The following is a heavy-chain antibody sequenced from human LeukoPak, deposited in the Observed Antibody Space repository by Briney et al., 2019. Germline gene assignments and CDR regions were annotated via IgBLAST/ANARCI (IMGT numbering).Heavy chain of an antibody. V-gene: IGHV4-39*01. CDR1: GGSVSSSSSY. J-gene: IGHJ6*03. D-gene: IGHD1-7*01. Sequence: NSSETLSLTCTGSGGSVSSSSSYWAWIRQPPGRGLEWIGSVYYSGTTYYNPSLESRVTISEDTSRNRFSLMLSSVTAADTAVYYCVRQNSDYYYYYLDVWGEGTTVIVSS. CDR2: VYYSGTT. CDR3: VRQNSDYYYYYLDV.